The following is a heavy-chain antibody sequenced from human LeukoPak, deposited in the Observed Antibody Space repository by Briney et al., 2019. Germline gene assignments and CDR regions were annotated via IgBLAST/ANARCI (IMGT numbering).Heavy chain of an antibody. J-gene: IGHJ4*02. CDR3: ARETMIVVVISQYYFDY. D-gene: IGHD3-22*01. CDR2: IYYSGST. Sequence: SETLSLTCTVSGGSISSYYWSWIRQPPGKGLEWSGYIYYSGSTNYNPSLKSRVTISVDTSKNQFSLKLSSVTAADTAVYYCARETMIVVVISQYYFDYWGQGTLVTVSS. CDR1: GGSISSYY. V-gene: IGHV4-59*01.